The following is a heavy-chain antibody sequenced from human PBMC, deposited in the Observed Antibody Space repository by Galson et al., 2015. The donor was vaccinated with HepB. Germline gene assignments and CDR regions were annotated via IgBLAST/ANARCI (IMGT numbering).Heavy chain of an antibody. CDR2: IYSGGST. V-gene: IGHV3-66*01. Sequence: SLRLSCAASGFTVSSNYMSWVRQAPGKGLEWVSVIYSGGSTYYADSVKGRFTISRDNSKNTLYLQMNSLRAEDTAVYYCARDRTGDREDYWGQGTLVTVSS. J-gene: IGHJ4*02. CDR1: GFTVSSNY. CDR3: ARDRTGDREDY. D-gene: IGHD7-27*01.